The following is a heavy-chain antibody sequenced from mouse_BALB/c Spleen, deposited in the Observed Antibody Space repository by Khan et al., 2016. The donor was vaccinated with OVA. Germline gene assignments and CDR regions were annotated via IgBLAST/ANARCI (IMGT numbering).Heavy chain of an antibody. CDR2: IWGGGGS. CDR3: SGGYYRYDGYYAMDY. J-gene: IGHJ4*01. V-gene: IGHV2-6-4*01. D-gene: IGHD2-14*01. Sequence: QVQLKESGPGLVAPSQSLSITCTVSGFSVSRYNIHWIRQAPGKGLEWLGMIWGGGGSDYNPNLNSSLNISTDNSTSQAFLKMNSLQTDDAAMYYWSGGYYRYDGYYAMDYWGQGTSVTVSS. CDR1: GFSVSRYN.